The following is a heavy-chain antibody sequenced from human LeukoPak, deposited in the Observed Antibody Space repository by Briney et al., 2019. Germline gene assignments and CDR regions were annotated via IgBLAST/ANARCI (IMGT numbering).Heavy chain of an antibody. D-gene: IGHD4-23*01. V-gene: IGHV5-51*01. CDR3: ASRPFETTVVPWDFY. J-gene: IGHJ4*02. CDR1: GSNFNTYW. Sequence: GESLQISCQGSGSNFNTYWVAWVRQLPGKGLEWMGIIRPMNSDVRYSPSFQGQVTISTDRSINTAYLQWSSLTASDTAMYYCASRPFETTVVPWDFYWGQGTQVTVSS. CDR2: IRPMNSDV.